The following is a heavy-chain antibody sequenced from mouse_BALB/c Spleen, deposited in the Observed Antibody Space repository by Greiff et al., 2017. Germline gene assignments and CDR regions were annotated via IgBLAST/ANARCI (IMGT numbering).Heavy chain of an antibody. Sequence: VQLQQPGAELVRPGASVKLSCKASGYTFTSYWINWVKQRPGQGLEWIGNIYPSDSYTNYNQKFKDKATLTVDKSSSTAYMQLSSPTSEDSAVYYCTRGVRRNYYAMDYWGQGTSVTVSS. V-gene: IGHV1-69*02. CDR1: GYTFTSYW. CDR2: IYPSDSYT. J-gene: IGHJ4*01. CDR3: TRGVRRNYYAMDY. D-gene: IGHD2-14*01.